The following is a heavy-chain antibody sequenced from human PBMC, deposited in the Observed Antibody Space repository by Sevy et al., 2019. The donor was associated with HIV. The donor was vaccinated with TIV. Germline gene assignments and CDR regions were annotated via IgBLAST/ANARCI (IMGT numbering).Heavy chain of an antibody. CDR1: GFTFDDYA. Sequence: GGSLRLSCAASGFTFDDYAMHWVRQAPGKGLEWVSLISWDGGSTYYADSVKGRFTISRDNSNNSLFLQMNSLRAEDTALYYCAKDMRSYYDSSGHYYYYYYGMDVWGQGTTVTVSS. J-gene: IGHJ6*02. V-gene: IGHV3-43D*03. CDR3: AKDMRSYYDSSGHYYYYYYGMDV. D-gene: IGHD3-22*01. CDR2: ISWDGGST.